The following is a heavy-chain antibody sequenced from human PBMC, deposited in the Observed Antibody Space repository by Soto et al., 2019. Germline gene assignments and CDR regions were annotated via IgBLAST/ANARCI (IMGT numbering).Heavy chain of an antibody. CDR2: INPRGGST. CDR3: AREVPLIQLWTTADFDY. Sequence: QVQLVQSGAEVKKPGASVKVSCKASGYTFTSYYMHWVRQAPGQGLEWMGIINPRGGSTSYAQKFQGRVTMTRDTSTSTFYMELSSLRSEDTAVYYCAREVPLIQLWTTADFDYWGQGTLVTVSS. CDR1: GYTFTSYY. V-gene: IGHV1-46*01. J-gene: IGHJ4*02. D-gene: IGHD5-18*01.